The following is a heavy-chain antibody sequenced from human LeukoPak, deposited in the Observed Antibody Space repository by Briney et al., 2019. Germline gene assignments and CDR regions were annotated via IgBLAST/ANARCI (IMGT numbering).Heavy chain of an antibody. CDR1: GGSISSGGYY. CDR2: IYYSGST. D-gene: IGHD6-13*01. CDR3: ARTEVAAAGNQIFDY. V-gene: IGHV4-31*03. J-gene: IGHJ4*02. Sequence: SETLSLTCTVSGGSISSGGYYWSWIPQHPGKGLEWIGYIYYSGSTYYNPSLKSRVTISVDTSKNQFSLKLSSVTAADTAVYYCARTEVAAAGNQIFDYWGQGTLVTVSS.